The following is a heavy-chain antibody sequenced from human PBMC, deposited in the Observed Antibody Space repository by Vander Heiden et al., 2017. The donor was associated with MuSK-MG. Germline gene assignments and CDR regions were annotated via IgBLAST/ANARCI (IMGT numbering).Heavy chain of an antibody. CDR3: ARQDWVERGRFDP. J-gene: IGHJ5*02. V-gene: IGHV1-69*01. D-gene: IGHD3-9*01. Sequence: QVQLLQSGAEVKKQRPSVTVSCKATGGDFSSDASSWVRQAPGQGLEWMGGIIPIFGTANDAQKVQSRVTITADESTSTAYMEMSRFSSEDTAVYYCARQDWVERGRFDPWGQGTMVTVSS. CDR2: IIPIFGTA. CDR1: GGDFSSDA.